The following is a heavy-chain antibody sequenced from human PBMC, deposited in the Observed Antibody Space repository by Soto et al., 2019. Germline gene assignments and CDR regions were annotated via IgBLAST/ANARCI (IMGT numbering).Heavy chain of an antibody. J-gene: IGHJ6*02. CDR2: MNPINGAT. Sequence: ASVKVSCKASGYDFTAYDINWVRQASGQGLEWMGWMNPINGATGSARRFQGRVSMTRNTATATAYLELTSLRSDDSAVYFCGRGPSPRAPAGGTPYYYAMDVWGQGPRSPSP. D-gene: IGHD2-2*01. CDR3: GRGPSPRAPAGGTPYYYAMDV. CDR1: GYDFTAYD. V-gene: IGHV1-8*02.